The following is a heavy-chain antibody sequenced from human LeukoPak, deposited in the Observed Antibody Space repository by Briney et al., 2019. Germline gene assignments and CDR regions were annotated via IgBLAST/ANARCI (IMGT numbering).Heavy chain of an antibody. J-gene: IGHJ4*02. Sequence: SETLSLTCTVSGGSISSSSYYWGWIRQPPGKGLEWIGSIYYSGSTYYNPSLKSRVTISVDASKNQFSLKLSSVTAADTAVYYCARRLAGTEDYWGQGTLVTVSS. CDR2: IYYSGST. CDR1: GGSISSSSYY. V-gene: IGHV4-39*01. D-gene: IGHD6-13*01. CDR3: ARRLAGTEDY.